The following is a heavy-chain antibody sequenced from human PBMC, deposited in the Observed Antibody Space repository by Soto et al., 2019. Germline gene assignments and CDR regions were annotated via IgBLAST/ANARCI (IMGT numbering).Heavy chain of an antibody. CDR3: ARGLAPDGA. CDR2: INAGSGNT. D-gene: IGHD6-13*01. CDR1: GYTFTHYA. J-gene: IGHJ5*02. Sequence: QVQLVQSGAEVKKPGASVKVSCTASGYTFTHYAIHWVRHAPGQRLEWMGFINAGSGNTKYSQTFQGRLTFTKDTSASTAYMDLSSLSSEDTDIYYCARGLAPDGAWGQGTLVTVSS. V-gene: IGHV1-3*01.